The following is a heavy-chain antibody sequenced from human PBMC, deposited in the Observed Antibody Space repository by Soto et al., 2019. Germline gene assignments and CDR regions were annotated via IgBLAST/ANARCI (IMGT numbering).Heavy chain of an antibody. D-gene: IGHD2-21*01. CDR3: ATVPPRIVVVLAEFPT. CDR2: IYHNGIT. CDR1: GTSISSSYW. Sequence: QVQLKQSGPGLVRPSGTLSLTCRVSGTSISSSYWWAWVRQSPGKGLEWIGEIYHNGITKYNPSLKSRVSMSIDKSNTQFSLKLTSVTAAATAVYYCATVPPRIVVVLAEFPTWGQGTLVTVSS. V-gene: IGHV4-4*02. J-gene: IGHJ4*02.